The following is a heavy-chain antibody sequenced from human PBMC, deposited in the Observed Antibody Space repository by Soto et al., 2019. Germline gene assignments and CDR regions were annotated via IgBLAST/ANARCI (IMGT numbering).Heavy chain of an antibody. V-gene: IGHV4-59*08. CDR2: IYYSGST. Sequence: PSETLSLTCTVSGGSISSYYWSWIRQPPGKGLEWIGYIYYSGSTNYNPSLKSRVTISVDTSKNQFSLKLSSVTAADTDVYYCARRVDYVWGSYRYRPYYDYWGQGTLVTVSS. J-gene: IGHJ4*02. CDR1: GGSISSYY. D-gene: IGHD3-16*02. CDR3: ARRVDYVWGSYRYRPYYDY.